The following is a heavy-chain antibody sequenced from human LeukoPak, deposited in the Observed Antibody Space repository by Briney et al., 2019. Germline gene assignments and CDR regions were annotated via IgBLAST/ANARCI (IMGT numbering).Heavy chain of an antibody. CDR1: GFTFSDYY. D-gene: IGHD5-18*01. Sequence: GGSLRLSCAASGFTFSDYYMSWIRQAPGKGLEWVSVIYSGGSTYYADSVKGRFTISRDNSKNTLYLQMNSLRAEDTAVYYCAGDRRGGYSYGLNAFDIWGQGTMVTVSS. CDR3: AGDRRGGYSYGLNAFDI. V-gene: IGHV3-66*01. CDR2: IYSGGST. J-gene: IGHJ3*02.